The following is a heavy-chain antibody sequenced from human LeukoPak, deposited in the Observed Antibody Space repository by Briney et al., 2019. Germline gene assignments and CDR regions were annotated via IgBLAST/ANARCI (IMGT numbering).Heavy chain of an antibody. CDR2: IYYTGNT. D-gene: IGHD3-22*01. CDR1: GGSISSSSSY. Sequence: SETLSLTCIVSGGSISSSSSYWGWIRQPPGKGLEWLGNIYYTGNTYYNPSLKSRVTTSVDTSKNQFTLKLSSVTAADTAVYYCARSERKYYYDSSGYYFDSWGQGTLVTVSS. J-gene: IGHJ4*02. V-gene: IGHV4-39*01. CDR3: ARSERKYYYDSSGYYFDS.